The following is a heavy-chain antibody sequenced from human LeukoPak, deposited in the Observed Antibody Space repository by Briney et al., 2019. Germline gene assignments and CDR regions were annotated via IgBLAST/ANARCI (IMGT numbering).Heavy chain of an antibody. J-gene: IGHJ5*02. CDR2: ISSSSSYI. D-gene: IGHD6-13*01. V-gene: IGHV3-21*01. CDR1: GFTFSSYS. Sequence: GGSLRLSCAASGFTFSSYSMNWVRQAPGKGLEWVSSISSSSSYIYYADSVKGRFTISRDNAKNSLYLQTNSLRAEDTAVYYCARGPIDSSSWYDDPYNWFDPWGQGTLVTVSS. CDR3: ARGPIDSSSWYDDPYNWFDP.